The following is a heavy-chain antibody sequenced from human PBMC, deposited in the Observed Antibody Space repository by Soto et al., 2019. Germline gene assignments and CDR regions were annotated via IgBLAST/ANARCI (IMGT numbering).Heavy chain of an antibody. CDR3: ARDWSNSALFDI. CDR2: TSYDGSNK. CDR1: GFTFSTYP. Sequence: GGSLRLSCAASGFTFSTYPMHWVRQAPGKGLEWVAVTSYDGSNKYYADSVKGRFTISRDNSKNTLYLQMNSLRAEDTAVYYCARDWSNSALFDIWGHGTMVTVS. D-gene: IGHD3-3*01. J-gene: IGHJ3*02. V-gene: IGHV3-30-3*01.